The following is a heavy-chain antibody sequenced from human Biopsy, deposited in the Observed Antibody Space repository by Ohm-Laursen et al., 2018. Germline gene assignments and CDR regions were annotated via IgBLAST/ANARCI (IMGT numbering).Heavy chain of an antibody. CDR1: GDSVSSNTVA. CDR3: ARGRYAAFDI. Sequence: TLSLTCAISGDSVSSNTVAWNWIRQSPSRGLEWLGRTIYRSKWSNDYAVSVKNRITIDPDTSKNQFSLQLNSVTPEDTAIYYCARGRYAAFDIWGQGTKVTISS. CDR2: TIYRSKWSN. V-gene: IGHV6-1*01. D-gene: IGHD3-9*01. J-gene: IGHJ3*02.